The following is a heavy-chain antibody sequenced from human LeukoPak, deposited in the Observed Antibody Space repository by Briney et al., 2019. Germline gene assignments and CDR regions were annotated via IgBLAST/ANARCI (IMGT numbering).Heavy chain of an antibody. CDR1: GYTFTGYY. J-gene: IGHJ4*02. D-gene: IGHD2-2*01. V-gene: IGHV1-2*06. Sequence: GASVKVSCKASGYTFTGYYMHWVRQAPGQGLEWMGRINPNSGGINYAQKFQGRVTMTRDTSISTAYMEVSRLRSDDTAVYYCARGGIPAASDFDFWGQGTLVTVSS. CDR3: ARGGIPAASDFDF. CDR2: INPNSGGI.